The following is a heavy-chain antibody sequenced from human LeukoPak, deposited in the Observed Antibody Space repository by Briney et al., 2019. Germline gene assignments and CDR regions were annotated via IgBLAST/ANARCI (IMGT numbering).Heavy chain of an antibody. J-gene: IGHJ4*02. Sequence: SETLSLTCTVSGYSISSGYYWGWILQPPGKGLEWIGSIYHSGSTYYNPSLKSRVTISVDTSKNQFSLKLSSVTAADTAVYYCAREGWPAVPDYWGQGTLVTVSS. D-gene: IGHD6-13*01. V-gene: IGHV4-38-2*02. CDR1: GYSISSGYY. CDR2: IYHSGST. CDR3: AREGWPAVPDY.